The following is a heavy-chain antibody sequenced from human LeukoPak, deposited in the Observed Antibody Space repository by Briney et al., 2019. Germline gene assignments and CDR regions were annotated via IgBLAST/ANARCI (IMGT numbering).Heavy chain of an antibody. Sequence: KSSETLSLTCNVSGDFISRSMHFWAWIRKSPGGGLEWIGYIYNNRCTYYNPSLKSRVTISVDTSKNQFSLRLSSVTAADTAVYYCARHRLRCGYCSGGSCPNCPFDYWGQGTLVTVSS. CDR1: GDFISRSMHF. CDR3: ARHRLRCGYCSGGSCPNCPFDY. D-gene: IGHD2-15*01. V-gene: IGHV4-39*01. J-gene: IGHJ4*02. CDR2: IYNNRCT.